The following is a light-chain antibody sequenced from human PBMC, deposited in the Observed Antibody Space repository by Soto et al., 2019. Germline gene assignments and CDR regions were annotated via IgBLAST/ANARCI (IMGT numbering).Light chain of an antibody. CDR2: GAS. J-gene: IGKJ4*01. Sequence: DLQMTQSPSSLSASVGDRVTLTCRASQDLRYDLGWYQQKPGKVPKRLIYGASTLQSGVPSRFSGSGSGTEFTLTISRLQPEDFATYYCLQSSTLPFTFGGGTKVDIK. V-gene: IGKV1-17*01. CDR1: QDLRYD. CDR3: LQSSTLPFT.